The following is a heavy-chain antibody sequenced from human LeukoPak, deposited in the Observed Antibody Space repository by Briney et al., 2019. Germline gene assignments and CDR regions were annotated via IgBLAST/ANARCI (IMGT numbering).Heavy chain of an antibody. Sequence: ASVKVSCKASGYTFTNYYMHWVRQAPGQGLEWMGIINPSGGSTSYAQKFRGRVTMTSDTSTSTVYMELRSLRSEDTAVYYCARGGFGLGVGSTKGLNWLGPWGQGTLVTVSS. D-gene: IGHD1-26*01. V-gene: IGHV1-46*01. CDR1: GYTFTNYY. CDR2: INPSGGST. CDR3: ARGGFGLGVGSTKGLNWLGP. J-gene: IGHJ5*02.